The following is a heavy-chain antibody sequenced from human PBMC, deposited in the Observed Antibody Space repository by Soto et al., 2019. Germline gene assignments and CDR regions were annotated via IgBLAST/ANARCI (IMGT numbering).Heavy chain of an antibody. Sequence: GGSLRLSCAASGFTVSSNYISWVRQTPGKGLEWVSIIYSGDSTYYADSVKDRFTISRDNSKNTLYLQMNSLRAEDTAVYYCAKGGRQWLVTSDFNYWGQGALVTVSS. D-gene: IGHD6-19*01. J-gene: IGHJ4*02. V-gene: IGHV3-66*01. CDR2: IYSGDST. CDR1: GFTVSSNY. CDR3: AKGGRQWLVTSDFNY.